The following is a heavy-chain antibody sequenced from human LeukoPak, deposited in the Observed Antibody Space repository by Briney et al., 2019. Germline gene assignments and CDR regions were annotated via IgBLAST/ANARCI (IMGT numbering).Heavy chain of an antibody. J-gene: IGHJ5*01. Sequence: GSLRLSCVGSGSTFKTYWMSWVRQAPGKGLERVANIKPDGSVKQYVDSVKGRFTISRDNAQNSLHLQMNNLRVEDTAMYYCVRSGKPYGFDCWGQGTLVTVSS. CDR2: IKPDGSVK. V-gene: IGHV3-7*01. CDR1: GSTFKTYW. D-gene: IGHD1-14*01. CDR3: VRSGKPYGFDC.